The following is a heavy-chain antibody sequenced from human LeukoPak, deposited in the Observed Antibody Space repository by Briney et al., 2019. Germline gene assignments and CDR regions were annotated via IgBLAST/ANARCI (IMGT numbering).Heavy chain of an antibody. D-gene: IGHD6-6*01. CDR2: IKQDGSEK. V-gene: IGHV3-7*01. CDR3: ARGEYSSPYASRGNNWFDP. J-gene: IGHJ5*02. Sequence: GGSLRLSCAASGFTFSSYWMSWVRQAPGKGLEWVANIKQDGSEKYYVDSVKGRFTISRDNAKNSLYLQMNSLRAEDTAVYYCARGEYSSPYASRGNNWFDPWGQGTLVTVSS. CDR1: GFTFSSYW.